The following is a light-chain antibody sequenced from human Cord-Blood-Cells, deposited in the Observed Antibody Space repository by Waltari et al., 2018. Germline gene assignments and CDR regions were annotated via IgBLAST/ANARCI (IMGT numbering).Light chain of an antibody. CDR1: QSVSSY. CDR3: QQRSNWPLT. J-gene: IGKJ4*01. Sequence: EIVLTQSPATLSLSPGERATLSCRASQSVSSYLDWYQQKPGQAPRLRIYDASNRATGIPARFSGGGSGTDFTLTISSLEPEDFAVYYCQQRSNWPLTCGGGTKVEIK. CDR2: DAS. V-gene: IGKV3-11*01.